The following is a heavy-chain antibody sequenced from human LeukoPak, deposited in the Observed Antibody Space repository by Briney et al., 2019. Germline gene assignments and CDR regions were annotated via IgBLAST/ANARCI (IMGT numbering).Heavy chain of an antibody. J-gene: IGHJ4*02. Sequence: SETLSLTCTISGGSISSYFWSWIRQPAGKGLEWIGRIYISGSTYYNPSLKSRVTMSLDTSKNQFSLRLRSATAADTAVYYCARGAYYEFDSWGQGTLVTVSS. CDR1: GGSISSYF. D-gene: IGHD3-22*01. V-gene: IGHV4-4*07. CDR2: IYISGST. CDR3: ARGAYYEFDS.